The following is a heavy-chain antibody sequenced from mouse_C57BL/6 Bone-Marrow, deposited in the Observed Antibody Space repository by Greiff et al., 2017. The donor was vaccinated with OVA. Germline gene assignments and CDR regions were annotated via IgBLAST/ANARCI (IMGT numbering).Heavy chain of an antibody. CDR3: ARALITTVGYYFDY. Sequence: QVQLKESGAELARPGASVKLSCKASGYTFTSYGISWVKQRTGQGLEWIGEIYPRSGNTYYNEKFKGKATLTADKSSSTAYMELRSLTSEDSAVYFCARALITTVGYYFDYWGQGTTLTVSS. D-gene: IGHD1-1*01. J-gene: IGHJ2*01. V-gene: IGHV1-81*01. CDR1: GYTFTSYG. CDR2: IYPRSGNT.